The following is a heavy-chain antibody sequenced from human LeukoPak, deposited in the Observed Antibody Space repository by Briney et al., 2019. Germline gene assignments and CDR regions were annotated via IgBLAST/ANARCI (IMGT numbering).Heavy chain of an antibody. CDR1: GGSISSYY. V-gene: IGHV4-59*01. D-gene: IGHD3-9*01. Sequence: SETLSLTCTVSGGSISSYYWSWIRQPPGKGLEWIGYIYYSGSTNYNPSLKSRVTISVDTSKNQFSLKLSPVTAADTAVYYCAREPYDILTGYYRHYFDYWGQGTLVTVSS. CDR3: AREPYDILTGYYRHYFDY. CDR2: IYYSGST. J-gene: IGHJ4*02.